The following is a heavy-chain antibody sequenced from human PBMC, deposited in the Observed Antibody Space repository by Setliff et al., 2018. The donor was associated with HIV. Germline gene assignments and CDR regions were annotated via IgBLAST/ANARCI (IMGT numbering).Heavy chain of an antibody. V-gene: IGHV4-39*07. J-gene: IGHJ2*01. CDR2: IYYSGST. CDR3: ARAAPGEWHFDV. D-gene: IGHD1-1*01. CDR1: GASTSSNTYS. Sequence: SETLSLTCTVSGASTSSNTYSWVWIRQPPGKGLEWIGSIYYSGSTYYNPSLKSRVTISGDTSKNQFSLELTSVTAADTAVYFCARAAPGEWHFDVWGRGTLVTVSS.